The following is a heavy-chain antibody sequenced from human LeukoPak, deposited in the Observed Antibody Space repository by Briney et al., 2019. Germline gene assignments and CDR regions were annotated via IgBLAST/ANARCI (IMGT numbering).Heavy chain of an antibody. Sequence: PGGSLRLSCAASGFTFSSYALHWVRQAPGKGLEWVAIISFDGSTKYYADSVKGRFTISRDNSKNTLSLQMNSLRADDTAVYYCSRGAPHPTDWGRGTLVTVSS. CDR2: ISFDGSTK. CDR3: SRGAPHPTD. CDR1: GFTFSSYA. V-gene: IGHV3-30*04. J-gene: IGHJ4*02.